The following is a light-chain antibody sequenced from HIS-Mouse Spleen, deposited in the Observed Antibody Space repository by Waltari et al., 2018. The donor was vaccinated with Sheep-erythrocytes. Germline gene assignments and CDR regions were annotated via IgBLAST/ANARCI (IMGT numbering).Light chain of an antibody. Sequence: QSALTQPASVSASPGQSIPISCTGTRGYVGGYNYVSWYQQHPGKAPKLMIYDVSNRPSGVSNRFSGSKSGNTASLTISGLQAEDEADYYCSSYTSSSTRVFGGGTKLTVL. J-gene: IGLJ3*02. CDR3: SSYTSSSTRV. V-gene: IGLV2-14*03. CDR2: DVS. CDR1: RGYVGGYNY.